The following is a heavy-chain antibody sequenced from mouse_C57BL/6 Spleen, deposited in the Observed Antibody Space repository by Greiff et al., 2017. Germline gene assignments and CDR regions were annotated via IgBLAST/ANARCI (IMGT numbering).Heavy chain of an antibody. CDR3: ARGRFHY. V-gene: IGHV1-61*01. Sequence: QVQLQQPGAELVRPGSSVKLSCKASGYTFTSYWRDWVKQRPGQGLEWIGNIYPSDSETHYNQKFKDRATLTVDKSSSSAYMQLSSLTSEDSAVYYCARGRFHYWGKGTTLTVSS. CDR1: GYTFTSYW. CDR2: IYPSDSET. J-gene: IGHJ2*01.